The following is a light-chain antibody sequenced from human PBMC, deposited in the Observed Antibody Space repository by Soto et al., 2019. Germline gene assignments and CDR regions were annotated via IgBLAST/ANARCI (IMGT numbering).Light chain of an antibody. CDR3: QQYNNWPSIT. J-gene: IGKJ5*01. Sequence: IVMTQSPATLSVSPGERATLSCRASQSVSSNLAWYQQKPGQAPRLLTYGASTRATGIPARFSGSGSGTEFTLTISSLQSEDFAVYYCQQYNNWPSITFGQGTRLEIK. V-gene: IGKV3-15*01. CDR2: GAS. CDR1: QSVSSN.